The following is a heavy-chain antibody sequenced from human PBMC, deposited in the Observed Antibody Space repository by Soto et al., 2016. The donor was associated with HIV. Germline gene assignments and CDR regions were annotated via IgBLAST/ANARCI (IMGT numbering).Heavy chain of an antibody. Sequence: EVQLVESGGGLVKPGGSLRLSCAASGFTFSNAYMSWVRQAPGKGLEWVGCIKSKTEGGTTDYAAPVKGRFTISRDDSKNTLYLQVNSLKTEDTAVYYCTTTVHSGYDNWGQGTLVTVSS. J-gene: IGHJ4*02. CDR2: IKSKTEGGTT. D-gene: IGHD5-12*01. CDR1: GFTFSNAY. CDR3: TTTVHSGYDN. V-gene: IGHV3-15*01.